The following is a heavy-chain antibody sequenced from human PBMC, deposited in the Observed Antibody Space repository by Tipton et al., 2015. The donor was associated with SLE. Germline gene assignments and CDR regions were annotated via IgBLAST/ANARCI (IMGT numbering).Heavy chain of an antibody. CDR1: GASIGSGGYS. CDR2: IYYSGTT. D-gene: IGHD6-6*01. J-gene: IGHJ4*02. CDR3: ARFAPAARLDY. V-gene: IGHV4-31*11. Sequence: TLSLTCAVSGASIGSGGYSWNWIRQPPGKGLQWIGYIYYSGTTYYNPSLKSRVTISVDTSKNQFSLKLSSVTAADTAVYYCARFAPAARLDYWGQGTLVTVSS.